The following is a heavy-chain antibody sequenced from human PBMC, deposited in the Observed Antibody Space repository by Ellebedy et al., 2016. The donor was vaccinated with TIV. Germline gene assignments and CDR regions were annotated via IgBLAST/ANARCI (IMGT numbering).Heavy chain of an antibody. Sequence: GGSLRLXXAASGFAFEDYAMPWVRQAPGKGLEWVSVIGWNSATKAYANSVKGRFSISRDNAKNSLFLQMNSLRAEDTALYYCAKADCNNAGCHVKDYWGQGTRVTVSS. CDR3: AKADCNNAGCHVKDY. D-gene: IGHD2-8*01. V-gene: IGHV3-9*01. CDR1: GFAFEDYA. CDR2: IGWNSATK. J-gene: IGHJ4*02.